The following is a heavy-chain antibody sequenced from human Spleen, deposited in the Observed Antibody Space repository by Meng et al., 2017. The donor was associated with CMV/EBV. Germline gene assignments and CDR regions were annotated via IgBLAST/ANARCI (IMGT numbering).Heavy chain of an antibody. CDR1: GFTFSTYA. CDR3: AKQAPNYYYGMDV. J-gene: IGHJ6*02. D-gene: IGHD3-16*01. Sequence: GGSLRLSCAASGFTFSTYAMTWVRQAPGKGLEWVSSISDSGGNTFYADSVKGRFTISRDNSKNTLYLQMNSLRAEDTAVYYCAKQAPNYYYGMDVWGQGTMVTVSS. CDR2: ISDSGGNT. V-gene: IGHV3-23*01.